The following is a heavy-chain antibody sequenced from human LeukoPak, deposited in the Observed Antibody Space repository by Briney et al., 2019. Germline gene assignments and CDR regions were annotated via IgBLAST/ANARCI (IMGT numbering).Heavy chain of an antibody. CDR3: ARARKTRGITGTTFDY. Sequence: SETLSLTCTVSGGSISSYYWSWIRQPPGKGLEWIGYIYYSGSTNYNPSLKSRVTISVGTSKNQFSLKLSSVTAADMAVYYCARARKTRGITGTTFDYWGQGTLVTVSS. V-gene: IGHV4-59*01. CDR1: GGSISSYY. D-gene: IGHD1-7*01. J-gene: IGHJ4*02. CDR2: IYYSGST.